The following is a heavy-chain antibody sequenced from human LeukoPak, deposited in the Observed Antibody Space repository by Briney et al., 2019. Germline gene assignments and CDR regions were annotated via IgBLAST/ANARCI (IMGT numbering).Heavy chain of an antibody. CDR1: GGSISSHY. V-gene: IGHV4-59*11. CDR3: AREGNDAFDI. J-gene: IGHJ3*02. CDR2: IYYSGST. Sequence: SETLSLTCTVSGGSISSHYWSWIRQPPGKGLEWIGYIYYSGSTNYNPSLKSRVTISVDTSKNQFSLKLSSVTAADTAVYYCAREGNDAFDIWGQGTMVTVSS.